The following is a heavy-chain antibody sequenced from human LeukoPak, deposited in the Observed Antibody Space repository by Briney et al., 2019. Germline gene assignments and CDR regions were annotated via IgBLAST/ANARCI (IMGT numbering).Heavy chain of an antibody. CDR2: ISAYNGNT. Sequence: ASVKVSCKASGYTFTGYYMHWVRQAPGQGLEWMGWISAYNGNTNYAQKLQGRVTMTTDTSTSTAYMELRSLRSDDTAVYYCARGSNVLRFLEWLSNSDYWGQGTLVTVSS. V-gene: IGHV1-18*04. CDR1: GYTFTGYY. CDR3: ARGSNVLRFLEWLSNSDY. D-gene: IGHD3-3*01. J-gene: IGHJ4*02.